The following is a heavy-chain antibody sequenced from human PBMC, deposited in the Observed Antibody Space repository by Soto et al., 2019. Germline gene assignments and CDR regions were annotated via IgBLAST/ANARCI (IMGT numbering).Heavy chain of an antibody. D-gene: IGHD2-15*01. J-gene: IGHJ4*02. V-gene: IGHV1-69*02. CDR2: IIPILGIA. CDR1: GGTFSSYT. CDR3: ARADCSGGSCYLD. Sequence: QVQLVQSGAEVKKPGSSVKVSCKASGGTFSSYTISWVRQAPVQGLEWMGRIIPILGIANYAQKFQGRVTITADKSTSTAYMELSSLRSEDTAVYYCARADCSGGSCYLDWGQGPLVTVSS.